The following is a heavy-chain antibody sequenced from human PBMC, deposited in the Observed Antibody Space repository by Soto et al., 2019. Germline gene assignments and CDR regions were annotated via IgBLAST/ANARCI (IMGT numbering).Heavy chain of an antibody. J-gene: IGHJ3*02. V-gene: IGHV3-21*01. Sequence: GGSLRLSCAASGFTFSTYSMNWVRQAPGKGLEWVSSISSSNYYIYYADSVKGRFTISRDSAKNSLYLQMNSLRAEDTAVYYCARDPGYCSGGSCHRDAFDIWGQGTMVTVSS. D-gene: IGHD2-15*01. CDR1: GFTFSTYS. CDR3: ARDPGYCSGGSCHRDAFDI. CDR2: ISSSNYYI.